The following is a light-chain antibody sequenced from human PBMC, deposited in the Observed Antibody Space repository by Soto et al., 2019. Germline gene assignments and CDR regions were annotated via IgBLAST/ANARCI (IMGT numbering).Light chain of an antibody. CDR2: GAS. V-gene: IGKV3-15*01. CDR3: QQYNNWPLT. J-gene: IGKJ1*01. CDR1: QTVTSGY. Sequence: EIVLTQSTDTLSLSPGERATLSCRASQTVTSGYLAWYQQKPGQAPRLLIYGASTRATGIPARFSGSGSGTEFTLTISSLQSEDFAVYYCQQYNNWPLTFGQGTKVDIK.